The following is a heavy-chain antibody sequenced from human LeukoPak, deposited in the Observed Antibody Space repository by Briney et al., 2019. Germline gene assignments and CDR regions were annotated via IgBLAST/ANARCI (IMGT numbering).Heavy chain of an antibody. Sequence: GGSLRLSCAASGFTFSSYGMHWVRQAPGKGLEWVAFIRYDGSNKYYADSVKGRFTISRDNSKNTLYLQMNSLRSEDTAVYYCARGGRDGYNWGYYYYMDVWGKGTTVTVSS. J-gene: IGHJ6*03. CDR3: ARGGRDGYNWGYYYYMDV. CDR1: GFTFSSYG. D-gene: IGHD5-24*01. CDR2: IRYDGSNK. V-gene: IGHV3-30*02.